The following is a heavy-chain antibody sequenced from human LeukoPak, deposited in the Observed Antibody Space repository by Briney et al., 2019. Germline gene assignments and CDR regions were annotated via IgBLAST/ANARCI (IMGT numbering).Heavy chain of an antibody. CDR2: MSAYNGNT. D-gene: IGHD5-12*01. CDR3: ARGGVATITHYYYYMDV. J-gene: IGHJ6*03. V-gene: IGHV1-18*01. Sequence: SVTLSCMPSGYTFTSYSIRWVRQAPGPGLEWMGWMSAYNGNTHYAQKLQGRVTMTTDTSTSTAYMELSSLRSEDTVVYYCARGGVATITHYYYYMDVWGKGTTVTISS. CDR1: GYTFTSYS.